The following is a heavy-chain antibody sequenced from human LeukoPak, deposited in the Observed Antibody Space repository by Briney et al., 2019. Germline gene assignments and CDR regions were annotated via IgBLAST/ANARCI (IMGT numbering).Heavy chain of an antibody. Sequence: PGGSLRLSCAASGFTFSSNYMSWVRQAPGKGLEWVSVIYSGGSTYYSDSVKGRFTISRDNSKNTLYLQMNSLRAEDTAVYYCASQRIAARRGAFDIWGQGTMVTVSS. CDR1: GFTFSSNY. CDR2: IYSGGST. J-gene: IGHJ3*02. CDR3: ASQRIAARRGAFDI. D-gene: IGHD6-6*01. V-gene: IGHV3-53*01.